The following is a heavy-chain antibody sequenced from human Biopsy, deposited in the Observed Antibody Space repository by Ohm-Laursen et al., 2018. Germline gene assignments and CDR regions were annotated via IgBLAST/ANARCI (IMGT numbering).Heavy chain of an antibody. V-gene: IGHV1-2*02. CDR3: ARERDP. CDR1: GYTFTDYY. CDR2: IDTINGGA. J-gene: IGHJ5*02. Sequence: ATVKISCKASGYTFTDYYVHWVRQAPGHGLEWMGWIDTINGGARYAQKFQGRVTMTRDTSISTAYMELSGLTSDDTAVYYCARERDPWGQGTLVTVSS.